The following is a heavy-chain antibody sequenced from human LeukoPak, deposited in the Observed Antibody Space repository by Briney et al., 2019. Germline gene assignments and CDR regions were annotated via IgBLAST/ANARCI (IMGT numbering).Heavy chain of an antibody. CDR1: GFTFSSYS. J-gene: IGHJ6*03. Sequence: GGSLRLSCAASGFTFSSYSMNWVRQAPGKGLEWVAFIRYDGSNKYYADSVKGRFTISRDNSKNTLYLQMNSLRAEDTAVYYCAKQGRLGYYMDVWGKGTTVTVSS. CDR2: IRYDGSNK. D-gene: IGHD3-9*01. CDR3: AKQGRLGYYMDV. V-gene: IGHV3-30*02.